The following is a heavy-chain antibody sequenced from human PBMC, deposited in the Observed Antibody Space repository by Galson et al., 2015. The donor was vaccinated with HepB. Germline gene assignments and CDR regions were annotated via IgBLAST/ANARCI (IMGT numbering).Heavy chain of an antibody. V-gene: IGHV3-48*04. Sequence: SLRLSCAASGFTFSSYSMNWVRQAPGKGLEWVSYISSSSSTIYYADSVKGRFTISRDNAKNSLYLQMNSLRAEDTAVYYCARDLSGAMVRGVSGDWGQGTLVTVSS. J-gene: IGHJ4*02. CDR1: GFTFSSYS. D-gene: IGHD3-10*01. CDR2: ISSSSSTI. CDR3: ARDLSGAMVRGVSGD.